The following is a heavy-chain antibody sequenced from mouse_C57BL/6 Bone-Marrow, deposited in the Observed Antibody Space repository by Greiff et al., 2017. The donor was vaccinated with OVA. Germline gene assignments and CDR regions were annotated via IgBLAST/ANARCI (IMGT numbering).Heavy chain of an antibody. CDR1: GFTFSSYG. D-gene: IGHD2-1*01. CDR2: ISSGGSYT. CDR3: ARPVLLLYYFDY. Sequence: EVQLVESGGDLVKPGGSLKLSCAASGFTFSSYGMSWVRQTPDKRLEWIATISSGGSYTNYTDSVKGRFTLSRDNANNTLYLKMSSLKSEDTAMYYCARPVLLLYYFDYWGQGTTLTVSS. J-gene: IGHJ2*01. V-gene: IGHV5-6*01.